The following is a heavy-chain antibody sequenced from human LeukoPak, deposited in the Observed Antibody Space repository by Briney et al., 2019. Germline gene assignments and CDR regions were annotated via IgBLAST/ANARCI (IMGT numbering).Heavy chain of an antibody. Sequence: SETLSLTCTVSGYSISSGYYWGWVRQPPGKGLEWIGSIYHSGSTYYNPSLKSRVTISVDTSKNQFSLKLSSVTAADTAVYYCARGRDWFDPWGQGTLVTVSS. J-gene: IGHJ5*02. V-gene: IGHV4-38-2*02. CDR1: GYSISSGYY. CDR2: IYHSGST. CDR3: ARGRDWFDP.